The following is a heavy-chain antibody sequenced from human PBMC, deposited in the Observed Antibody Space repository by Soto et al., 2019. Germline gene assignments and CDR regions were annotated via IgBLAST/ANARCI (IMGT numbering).Heavy chain of an antibody. Sequence: QVQLMQSGAEVKKPGSSVKVSCKASGGTFSSYTISWVRQAPGQGLEWMGRIIPILGIANYAQKFQGRVTITADKSTSTAYMELSSLRSEDTAVYYCARGIAVADYYFDYWGQGTLVTVSS. D-gene: IGHD6-19*01. J-gene: IGHJ4*02. CDR3: ARGIAVADYYFDY. CDR1: GGTFSSYT. CDR2: IIPILGIA. V-gene: IGHV1-69*02.